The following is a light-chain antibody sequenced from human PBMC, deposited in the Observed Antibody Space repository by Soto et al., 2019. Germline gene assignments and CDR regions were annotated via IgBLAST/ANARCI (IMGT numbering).Light chain of an antibody. J-gene: IGKJ2*01. V-gene: IGKV3-11*01. CDR3: QQRSNWYT. CDR2: DAS. CDR1: QSVSSS. Sequence: EIVLTQSPATVSLSPGERATLSCRASQSVSSSLAWYQQKPGQAPRLLIYDASNRATGIPARFSGGGSGTDFTLTISSLDPEDFAVYYCQQRSNWYTFGQGTKLEIK.